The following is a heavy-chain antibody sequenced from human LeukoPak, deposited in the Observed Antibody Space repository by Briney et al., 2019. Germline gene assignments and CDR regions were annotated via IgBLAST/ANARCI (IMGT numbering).Heavy chain of an antibody. CDR3: ARPKITMVREAGAFDI. Sequence: QSSETLSLTCTVSGYSISSGYYWSWIRQPPGKGLEWIGEINHSGSTNYNPSLKSRVTISVDTSKNQFSLKLSSVTAADTAVYYCARPKITMVREAGAFDIWGQGTMVTVSS. J-gene: IGHJ3*02. D-gene: IGHD3-10*01. CDR2: INHSGST. V-gene: IGHV4-38-2*02. CDR1: GYSISSGYY.